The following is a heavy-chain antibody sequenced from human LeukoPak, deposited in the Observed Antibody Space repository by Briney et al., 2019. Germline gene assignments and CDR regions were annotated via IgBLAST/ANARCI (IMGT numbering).Heavy chain of an antibody. D-gene: IGHD6-19*01. CDR1: GYSISSSNW. CDR2: IYYSGST. CDR3: ARHSSSGWYDVDH. V-gene: IGHV4-28*01. J-gene: IGHJ4*02. Sequence: SDTLSLTCAVSGYSISSSNWWGWMRQSPGKGLEWIGYIYYSGSTYYNPSLKSRVTMSVDTSKNQFSLKVSSVTAVDTAVYYCARHSSSGWYDVDHWGQGTLVTVSS.